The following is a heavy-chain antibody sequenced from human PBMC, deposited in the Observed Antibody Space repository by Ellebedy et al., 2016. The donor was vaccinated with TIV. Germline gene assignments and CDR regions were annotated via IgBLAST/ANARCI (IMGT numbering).Heavy chain of an antibody. CDR1: GYTFTSYD. CDR3: ARASYDSSGTVNDY. CDR2: MNHNSGNT. D-gene: IGHD3-22*01. V-gene: IGHV1-8*01. Sequence: AASVKVSCKASGYTFTSYDINWVRQATGQGLEWMGWMNHNSGNTGYAQKFQGRVTMTRNTSISTAYMELNSLRSEDTAVYYCARASYDSSGTVNDYWGQGTLVTVSS. J-gene: IGHJ4*02.